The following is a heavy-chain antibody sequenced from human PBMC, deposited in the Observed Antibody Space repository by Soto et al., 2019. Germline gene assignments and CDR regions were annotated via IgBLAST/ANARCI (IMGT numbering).Heavy chain of an antibody. Sequence: ASVKVSCKASGYTFTGYYIHWVRQAPGQGLEWMGFINPNSGGTNYAHKFQGRVTMTRDMSVSAAHMELHSLRSDDTAIYFCGRGVGVAAASNLYYFDYWGQGTLVTVSS. CDR2: INPNSGGT. J-gene: IGHJ4*02. CDR3: GRGVGVAAASNLYYFDY. V-gene: IGHV1-2*07. CDR1: GYTFTGYY. D-gene: IGHD6-19*01.